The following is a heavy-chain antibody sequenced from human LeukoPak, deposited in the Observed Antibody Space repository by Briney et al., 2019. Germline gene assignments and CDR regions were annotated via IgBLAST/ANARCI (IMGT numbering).Heavy chain of an antibody. CDR2: IKSKTDGGTT. V-gene: IGHV3-15*01. CDR3: TTYRGGGLDY. Sequence: GRSLRLSCAASGFTFSSYGMHWVRQAPGKGLEWVGRIKSKTDGGTTDYAAPVKGRFTISGDDSKNTLYLQMNSLKTEDTAVYYCTTYRGGGLDYWGQGTLVTVSS. D-gene: IGHD3-16*01. J-gene: IGHJ4*02. CDR1: GFTFSSYG.